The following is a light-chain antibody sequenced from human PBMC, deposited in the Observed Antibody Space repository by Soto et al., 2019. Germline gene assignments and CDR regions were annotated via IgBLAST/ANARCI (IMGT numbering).Light chain of an antibody. V-gene: IGKV1-39*01. J-gene: IGKJ1*01. CDR1: QGISTF. CDR3: QHTCTTPRT. CDR2: GAS. Sequence: DVQMTQSPSSLFASVGDRVTITCRASQGISTFLHWYHQRPGTAPSLIIYGASNLQSGVPSRFSGRGSGTEFSLTISPLQPEAVATYYCQHTCTTPRTFGRGTKGEL.